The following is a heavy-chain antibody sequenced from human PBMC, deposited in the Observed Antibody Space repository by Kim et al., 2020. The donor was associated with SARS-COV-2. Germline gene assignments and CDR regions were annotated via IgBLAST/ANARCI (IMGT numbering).Heavy chain of an antibody. CDR1: GFTFSSYG. J-gene: IGHJ6*02. D-gene: IGHD6-19*01. Sequence: GGSLRLSCAASGFTFSSYGMHWVRQAPGKGLEWMAVIWYDGSNKYYADSVKGRFTISRDNSKSTLYLQMNSQRAEDTAVYYCAKERRGRSSYSSGWGYYYYGMDVWGQGTTVTVSS. CDR3: AKERRGRSSYSSGWGYYYYGMDV. CDR2: IWYDGSNK. V-gene: IGHV3-33*06.